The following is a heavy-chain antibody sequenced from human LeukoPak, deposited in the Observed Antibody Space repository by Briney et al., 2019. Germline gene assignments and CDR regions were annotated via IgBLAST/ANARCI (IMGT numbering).Heavy chain of an antibody. V-gene: IGHV3-30*02. CDR2: IRYDGSNK. CDR3: AQEYCSSTSCLTHAFDI. D-gene: IGHD2-2*01. CDR1: GLTFSRDW. Sequence: GGSLRLSCEGFGLTFSRDWMSWVRQAPGKGLEWVAFIRYDGSNKYYADSVKGRFTISRDNSKNTLYLQMNSLRAEDTAVYYCAQEYCSSTSCLTHAFDIWGQGTMVTVSS. J-gene: IGHJ3*02.